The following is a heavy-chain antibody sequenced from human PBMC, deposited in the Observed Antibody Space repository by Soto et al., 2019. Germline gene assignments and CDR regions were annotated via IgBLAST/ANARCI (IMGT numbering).Heavy chain of an antibody. D-gene: IGHD3-16*01. CDR1: GGSVNSGSYY. J-gene: IGHJ4*02. Sequence: QVQLQESGPGLVKPSETLSLTCTVSGGSVNSGSYYWSWIRQPPGKGLEWIGYVYYSGTTKYNPSLKSRVTTSVDTSKTLFSLKLSTVTAADTGVSYCSRDYWGNGLRFAYWRQGTLVTVTS. CDR3: SRDYWGNGLRFAY. V-gene: IGHV4-61*01. CDR2: VYYSGTT.